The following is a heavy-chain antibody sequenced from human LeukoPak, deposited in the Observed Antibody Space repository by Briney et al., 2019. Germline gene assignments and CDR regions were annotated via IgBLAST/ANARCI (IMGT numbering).Heavy chain of an antibody. V-gene: IGHV3-74*01. Sequence: GGSLRLSCAASGFTFSSYWMHWVRHAAGKGVVWVSRINSDGSSTSYADSVKGRFTISRDNANNTLQLQMNSLRAEDTAVYYCARRPNCYDSSGKADYWGQGTLVTVSS. D-gene: IGHD3-22*01. CDR1: GFTFSSYW. J-gene: IGHJ4*02. CDR3: ARRPNCYDSSGKADY. CDR2: INSDGSST.